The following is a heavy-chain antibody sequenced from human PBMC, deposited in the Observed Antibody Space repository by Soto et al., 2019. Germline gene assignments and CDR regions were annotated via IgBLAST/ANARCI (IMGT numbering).Heavy chain of an antibody. Sequence: SETLSLTCAVSGGSISSGGYSWSWIRQPPGKGLEWIGSIYYSGSTYYNPSLKSRVTISVDTSKNQFSLKLSSVTAADTAVYYCARHSSGWYGDFDYWGQGTLVTVSS. V-gene: IGHV4-39*01. D-gene: IGHD6-19*01. J-gene: IGHJ4*02. CDR2: IYYSGST. CDR3: ARHSSGWYGDFDY. CDR1: GGSISSGGYS.